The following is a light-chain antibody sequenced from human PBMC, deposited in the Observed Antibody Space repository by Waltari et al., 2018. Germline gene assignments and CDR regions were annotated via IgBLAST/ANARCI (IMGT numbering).Light chain of an antibody. Sequence: DIQMTQSPSSVSASVGNRATITCRASQGISSWLAWYQQKPGKAPKLLIYAASSLQSGVPSRFSGSGSGTDFTLTITSLQPEDSATYYCLQHSSYPYTFGQGTKLEI. CDR1: QGISSW. V-gene: IGKV1-12*02. J-gene: IGKJ2*01. CDR3: LQHSSYPYT. CDR2: AAS.